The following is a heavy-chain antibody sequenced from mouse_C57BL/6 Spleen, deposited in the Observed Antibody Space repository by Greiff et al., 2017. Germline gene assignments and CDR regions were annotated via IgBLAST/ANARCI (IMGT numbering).Heavy chain of an antibody. CDR1: GFTFSDYG. V-gene: IGHV5-17*01. J-gene: IGHJ1*03. Sequence: EVMLVESGGGLVKPGGSLKLSCAASGFTFSDYGMHWVRQAPEQGLEWVAYISSGSSTIYYADTVKGRFTISRDNAKNTRFLQMTSLRSEDTAMYYCARKITTGFDVWGTGTTVTVSS. CDR3: ARKITTGFDV. D-gene: IGHD1-1*01. CDR2: ISSGSSTI.